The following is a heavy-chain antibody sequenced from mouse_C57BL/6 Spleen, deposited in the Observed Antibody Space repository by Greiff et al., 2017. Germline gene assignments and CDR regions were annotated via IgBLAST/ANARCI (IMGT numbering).Heavy chain of an antibody. CDR1: GYSFTSYY. CDR2: IYPGSGNT. Sequence: VQLQQSGPELVKPGASVKISCKASGYSFTSYYIHWVKQRPGQGLEWIGWIYPGSGNTKYHEKFKGKATLTADTSSSTAYMQLSSLTSEDSAVYYCAREGGRGYYFDYWGQGTTLTVSS. V-gene: IGHV1-66*01. D-gene: IGHD3-3*01. CDR3: AREGGRGYYFDY. J-gene: IGHJ2*01.